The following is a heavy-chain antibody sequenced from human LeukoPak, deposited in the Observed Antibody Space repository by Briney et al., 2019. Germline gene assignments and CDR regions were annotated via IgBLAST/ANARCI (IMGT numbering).Heavy chain of an antibody. Sequence: GGSLRLSCAASGFTFSSYAMHWVRQAPGKGLEWVAVISYDGSNKYYADSVKGRFTISRDNSKNRLYLQMNSLRVEDTAVYYCAKAPQVTARGVVDYWGQGTLVTVSS. V-gene: IGHV3-30-3*01. CDR2: ISYDGSNK. CDR3: AKAPQVTARGVVDY. J-gene: IGHJ4*02. D-gene: IGHD3-3*01. CDR1: GFTFSSYA.